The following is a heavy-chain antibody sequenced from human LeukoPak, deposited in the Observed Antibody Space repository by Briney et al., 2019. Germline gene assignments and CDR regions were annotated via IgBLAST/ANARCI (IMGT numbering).Heavy chain of an antibody. Sequence: PGGSLRLSCAASGFTFSSYAMSWVRQAPGKGLEWVSAISGSGGSTYYADSVKGRFTISRDNSKNTLYVQMNSLRAEDTAVYYCASTPRDYYDSSGDYWGQGTLVTVSS. J-gene: IGHJ4*02. CDR1: GFTFSSYA. V-gene: IGHV3-23*01. CDR2: ISGSGGST. CDR3: ASTPRDYYDSSGDY. D-gene: IGHD3-22*01.